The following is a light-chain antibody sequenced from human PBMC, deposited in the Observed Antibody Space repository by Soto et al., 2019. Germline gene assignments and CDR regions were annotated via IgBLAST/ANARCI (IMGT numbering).Light chain of an antibody. CDR3: GSWDSSLSAYV. J-gene: IGLJ1*01. CDR2: DDD. V-gene: IGLV1-51*01. CDR1: SSNIGGNS. Sequence: SVLTQPPSVSAAPGQKVTISCSGSSSNIGGNSVSWYQQLPGTAPKLLIYDDDKRPSGIPDRFSGSKSGTSATLGITGFHTGDEADYYCGSWDSSLSAYVFATGTKVTVL.